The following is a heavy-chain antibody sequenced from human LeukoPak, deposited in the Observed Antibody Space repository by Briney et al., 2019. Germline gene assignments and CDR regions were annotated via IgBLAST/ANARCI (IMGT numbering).Heavy chain of an antibody. J-gene: IGHJ6*04. D-gene: IGHD6-13*01. V-gene: IGHV3-7*01. CDR2: IKQDGSEK. Sequence: GGSLRLSCAASGFTFSSYWMSWVRQAPGKGLEWVANIKQDGSEKYYVDSVKGRFTISRDNSKNTLYLQMNSLRGEDTAVYYCAKDRVGYSSWFTYYYYYGMDVWGKGTTVTVSS. CDR1: GFTFSSYW. CDR3: AKDRVGYSSWFTYYYYYGMDV.